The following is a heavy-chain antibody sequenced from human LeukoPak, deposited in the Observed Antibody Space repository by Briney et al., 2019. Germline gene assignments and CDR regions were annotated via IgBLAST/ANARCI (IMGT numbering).Heavy chain of an antibody. D-gene: IGHD3-3*01. CDR2: IKQDGSEK. Sequence: GGSLRLSCAASGFTFSSYWMSWVRQAPGKGLEWVANIKQDGSEKYYVDSVKGRFTISRDNAKNSLYLQMNSLRAEDTAVYYCARDNTIFGVVMGGYDYWGRGTLVTVSS. CDR1: GFTFSSYW. V-gene: IGHV3-7*01. CDR3: ARDNTIFGVVMGGYDY. J-gene: IGHJ4*02.